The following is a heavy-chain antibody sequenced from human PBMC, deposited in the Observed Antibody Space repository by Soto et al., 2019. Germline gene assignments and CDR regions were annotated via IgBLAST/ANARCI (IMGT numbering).Heavy chain of an antibody. Sequence: ETLSLTCTVSGGSISSHYWSWIRQPPGKGLEWIGYLYYSGSTDYNPSLRSRVTISVDTSKTQFSLKLSSVTAADTAVYYCARGSGCSGGSCYYGLDVWGQGTTVTVS. J-gene: IGHJ6*02. V-gene: IGHV4-59*11. CDR1: GGSISSHY. D-gene: IGHD2-15*01. CDR3: ARGSGCSGGSCYYGLDV. CDR2: LYYSGST.